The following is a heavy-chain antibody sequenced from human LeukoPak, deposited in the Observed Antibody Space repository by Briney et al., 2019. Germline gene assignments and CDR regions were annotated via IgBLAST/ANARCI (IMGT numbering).Heavy chain of an antibody. CDR3: AKDLVPRTGAHPGY. D-gene: IGHD1-14*01. Sequence: PGGSLRLSCAASGFTFSSYAMHWVRQAPGKGLEWVAFIRYDGSNKYYADSVKGRFTISRDNSKNTLYLQMNSLRAEDTAVYYCAKDLVPRTGAHPGYWGQGTLVTVSS. CDR1: GFTFSSYA. CDR2: IRYDGSNK. V-gene: IGHV3-30*02. J-gene: IGHJ4*02.